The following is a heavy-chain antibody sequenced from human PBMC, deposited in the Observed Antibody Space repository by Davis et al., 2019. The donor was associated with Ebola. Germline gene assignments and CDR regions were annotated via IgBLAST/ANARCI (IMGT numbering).Heavy chain of an antibody. CDR2: INHSGST. D-gene: IGHD6-19*01. V-gene: IGHV4-39*07. CDR1: GGSISSGDYY. CDR3: ARGLSGIAVADVLDY. Sequence: PSETLSLTCTVSGGSISSGDYYWSWIRQPPGKGLEWIGEINHSGSTNYNPSLKSRVTISVDTSKNQFSLKLSSVTAADTAVYYCARGLSGIAVADVLDYWGQGTLVTVSS. J-gene: IGHJ4*02.